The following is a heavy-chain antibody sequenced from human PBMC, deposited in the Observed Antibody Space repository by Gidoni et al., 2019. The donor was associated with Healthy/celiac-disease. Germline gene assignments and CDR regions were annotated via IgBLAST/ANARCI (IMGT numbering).Heavy chain of an antibody. CDR2: IWYDGSNK. D-gene: IGHD4-17*01. J-gene: IGHJ4*02. V-gene: IGHV3-33*01. CDR3: ARAPSTVVTLVDY. Sequence: QVQLVESGGGVVQPGRSLRLSWAASGFTFSRYGMHWVRQAPGKGLEWVAVIWYDGSNKYYADSVKGRFTISRDNSKNTLYLQMNSLRAEDTAVYYCARAPSTVVTLVDYWGQGTLVTVSS. CDR1: GFTFSRYG.